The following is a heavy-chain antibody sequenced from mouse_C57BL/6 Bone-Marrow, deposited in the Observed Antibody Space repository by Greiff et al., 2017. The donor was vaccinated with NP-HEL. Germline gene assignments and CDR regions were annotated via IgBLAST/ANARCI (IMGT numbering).Heavy chain of an antibody. CDR2: IRLKSDNYAP. D-gene: IGHD1-1*01. V-gene: IGHV6-3*01. Sequence: EVKLVESGGGLVQPGGSMKLSCVASGFTFSNYWMNWVRQSPEKGLEWVAQIRLKSDNYAPHYAESVKGRFTISRDDSKSSVYLQMNNLRAEDTGSYYCTDYYGSSWGPYWGQGTMVTVSA. J-gene: IGHJ3*01. CDR3: TDYYGSSWGPY. CDR1: GFTFSNYW.